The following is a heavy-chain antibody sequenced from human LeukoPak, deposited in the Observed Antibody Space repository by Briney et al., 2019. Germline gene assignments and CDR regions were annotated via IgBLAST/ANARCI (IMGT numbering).Heavy chain of an antibody. CDR1: GGSFSSRDDY. V-gene: IGHV4-39*07. Sequence: SETLSLTCTVSGGSFSSRDDYWGSIRQPPGKGLQWIGVIYYGGSTYYHPSLKSRVTISMDTSKSQVSLKLSSVTAADTAVYYCARIDLLYYYMDVWGKGTTVTVSS. CDR3: ARIDLLYYYMDV. J-gene: IGHJ6*03. CDR2: IYYGGST.